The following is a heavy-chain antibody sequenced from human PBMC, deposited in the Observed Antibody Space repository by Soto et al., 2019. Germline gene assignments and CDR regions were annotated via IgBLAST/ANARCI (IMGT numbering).Heavy chain of an antibody. Sequence: ASVKVSCKASGYTFTSYGISWVRQAPGQGLEWMGWISAYNGNTNYAQKLQGRVTMTTDKPTSTAYMELRSLRSDDTAVYYCARVFCSSTSCYFDYWGQGTQVTVSS. V-gene: IGHV1-18*01. CDR2: ISAYNGNT. D-gene: IGHD2-2*01. CDR1: GYTFTSYG. CDR3: ARVFCSSTSCYFDY. J-gene: IGHJ4*02.